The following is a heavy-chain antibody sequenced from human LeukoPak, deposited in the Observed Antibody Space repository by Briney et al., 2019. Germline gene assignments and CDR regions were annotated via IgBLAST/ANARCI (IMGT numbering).Heavy chain of an antibody. CDR1: GDSISSSSYY. CDR3: AQTRYSGSYLRAFDI. J-gene: IGHJ3*02. V-gene: IGHV4-39*07. Sequence: SETLSLTCTVSGDSISSSSYYWGWIRQPPGKGLEWIGSIYYTGITYYNPSLKSRVTISLDTSKNQFSLKLSSVTAADTAVYYCAQTRYSGSYLRAFDIWGQGTMVTVSS. D-gene: IGHD1-26*01. CDR2: IYYTGIT.